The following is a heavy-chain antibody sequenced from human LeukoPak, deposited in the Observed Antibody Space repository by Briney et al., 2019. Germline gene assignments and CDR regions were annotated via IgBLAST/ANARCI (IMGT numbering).Heavy chain of an antibody. CDR2: IYYSGST. CDR3: ARPSIAARDFDY. D-gene: IGHD6-6*01. V-gene: IGHV4-30-4*08. CDR1: GGSISSGDYY. Sequence: NPSQTLSLTCTVSGGSISSGDYYWSWIRQPPGKGLEWIGYIYYSGSTYYNPSLKSRVTISVDTSKNQFSLKLSSVTAADTAVYYCARPSIAARDFDYWGQGTLVTVSS. J-gene: IGHJ4*02.